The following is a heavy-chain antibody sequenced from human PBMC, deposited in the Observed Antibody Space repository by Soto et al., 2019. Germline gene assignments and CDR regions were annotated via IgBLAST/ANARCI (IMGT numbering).Heavy chain of an antibody. J-gene: IGHJ4*02. D-gene: IGHD1-20*01. Sequence: PSETLSLTCTVSGGSISSYYWSWIRQPPGKGLEWIGYIYYSGSTNYNPSLKSRVTISEDWSKNQFSLRLTSVTAADTAVYYCARGSWSIRFEYWGQGSLVTVSS. CDR2: IYYSGST. V-gene: IGHV4-59*12. CDR3: ARGSWSIRFEY. CDR1: GGSISSYY.